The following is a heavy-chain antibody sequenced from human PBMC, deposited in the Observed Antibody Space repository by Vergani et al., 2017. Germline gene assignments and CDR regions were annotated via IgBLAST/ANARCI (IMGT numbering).Heavy chain of an antibody. J-gene: IGHJ4*02. Sequence: VQLVESGGGLVQPGGSLRLSCAASGFTFSSYGMHWVRQAPGKGLEWVAVIWYDGSNKYYADSVKGRFTISRDNSKNTLYLQMNSLRAEDTAVYYCARDLFVKGGYVFDYWGQGTLVTVSS. CDR2: IWYDGSNK. V-gene: IGHV3-33*08. D-gene: IGHD5-12*01. CDR3: ARDLFVKGGYVFDY. CDR1: GFTFSSYG.